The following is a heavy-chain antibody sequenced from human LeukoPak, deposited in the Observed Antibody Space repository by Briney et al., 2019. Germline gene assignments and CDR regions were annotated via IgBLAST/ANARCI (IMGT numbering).Heavy chain of an antibody. J-gene: IGHJ3*02. CDR1: GGSISSYY. V-gene: IGHV4-59*01. Sequence: SETLSLTCTVSGGSISSYYWSWIRQPPGKGLEWIGYIYYSGSTNYNPSLKSRVTISVDTSKNQFSLKLSSVTAADTAVYYCARDRPSGTRAFDIWGQGTMVTVSS. CDR2: IYYSGST. CDR3: ARDRPSGTRAFDI. D-gene: IGHD3-3*01.